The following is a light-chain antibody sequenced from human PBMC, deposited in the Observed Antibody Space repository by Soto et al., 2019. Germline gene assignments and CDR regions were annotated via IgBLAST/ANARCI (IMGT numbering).Light chain of an antibody. J-gene: IGLJ3*02. Sequence: QSVLTQPASVSGSPGRSITISCTGTSNDVGGYAYVSWYQQYPGKAPKLVISEVSNRPSGVSHRFSGSRSGNRASLTISGLQAEDEADYHCCLYTGNTAPVFGGGTKVTVL. CDR3: CLYTGNTAPV. V-gene: IGLV2-14*01. CDR2: EVS. CDR1: SNDVGGYAY.